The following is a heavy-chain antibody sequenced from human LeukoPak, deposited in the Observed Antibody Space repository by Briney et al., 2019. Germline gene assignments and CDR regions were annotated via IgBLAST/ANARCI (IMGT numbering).Heavy chain of an antibody. CDR3: AREARITMIVVVPPDY. V-gene: IGHV3-30*01. CDR2: ISYDGSNK. D-gene: IGHD3-22*01. J-gene: IGHJ4*02. Sequence: GGSLRLSCAASGFTFSIYAMHWVRQGPGKGLEWVAVISYDGSNKYYADSVKGRFTISRDNSKNTLYLQMNSLRAEDTAVYYCAREARITMIVVVPPDYWGQGTLVTVSS. CDR1: GFTFSIYA.